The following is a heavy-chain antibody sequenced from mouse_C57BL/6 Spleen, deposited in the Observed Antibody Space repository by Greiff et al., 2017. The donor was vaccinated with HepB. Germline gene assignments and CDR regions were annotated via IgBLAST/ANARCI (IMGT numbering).Heavy chain of an antibody. CDR3: ARDTTVAWFAY. CDR1: GYTFTDYY. Sequence: QVQLQQSGAELVRPGASVKLSCKASGYTFTDYYINWVKQRPGQGLEWIARIYPGSGNTYYNEKFKGKATLTAEKSSSTAYMQLSSLTSEDSAVYFCARDTTVAWFAYWGQGTLVTVSA. CDR2: IYPGSGNT. V-gene: IGHV1-76*01. J-gene: IGHJ3*01. D-gene: IGHD1-1*01.